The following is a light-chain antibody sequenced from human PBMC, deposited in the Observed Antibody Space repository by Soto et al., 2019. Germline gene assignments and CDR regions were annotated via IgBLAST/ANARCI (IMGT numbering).Light chain of an antibody. V-gene: IGLV1-40*01. CDR3: QSYDSSLSADV. Sequence: QAVVAQPPSVSGAPGQKVTISCTGSSSNIGAGYDLHWYQQLPGTAPKLLLYGNSNRPSGVPDRFSGSKSGTSASLAITGLQAEDEADYYCQSYDSSLSADVFGTGTKLTVL. J-gene: IGLJ1*01. CDR1: SSNIGAGYD. CDR2: GNS.